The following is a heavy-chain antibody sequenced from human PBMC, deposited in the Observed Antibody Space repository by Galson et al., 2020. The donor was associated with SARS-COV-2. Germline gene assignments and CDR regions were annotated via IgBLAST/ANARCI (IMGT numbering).Heavy chain of an antibody. V-gene: IGHV4-39*01. Sequence: SETLSLTCTVSGGSISSSSYYWGWIRQPPGKGLEWIGSIYYSGSTYYNPSLKSRVTISVDTSKNQFSLKLSSVTAADTAVYYCASDHVLLWFGELLYGRGWFDPWGQGTLVTVSS. J-gene: IGHJ5*02. CDR3: ASDHVLLWFGELLYGRGWFDP. CDR2: IYYSGST. D-gene: IGHD3-10*01. CDR1: GGSISSSSYY.